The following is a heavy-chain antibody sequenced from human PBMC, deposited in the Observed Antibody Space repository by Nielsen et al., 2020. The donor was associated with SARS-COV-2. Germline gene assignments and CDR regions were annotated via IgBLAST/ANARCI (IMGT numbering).Heavy chain of an antibody. Sequence: ASVKVSCKASGYTFTRYGLNWVRQAPGQGLEWMGWINTNTGNPTYGQGFTGRFVFSLDTSVSTAFLQISSLKADDSAVYYCGMHYGSGSYSYYYYGVGVWGQGTTVTVSS. V-gene: IGHV7-4-1*02. J-gene: IGHJ6*02. CDR2: INTNTGNP. CDR1: GYTFTRYG. D-gene: IGHD3-10*01. CDR3: GMHYGSGSYSYYYYGVGV.